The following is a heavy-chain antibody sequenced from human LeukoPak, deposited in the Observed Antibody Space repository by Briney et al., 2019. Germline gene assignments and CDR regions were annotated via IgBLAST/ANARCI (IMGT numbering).Heavy chain of an antibody. V-gene: IGHV1-69*01. J-gene: IGHJ4*02. Sequence: SVKVSCKASGGTFSSYAISWVRQAPGQGLEWMGGIIPIFGTANYAQKFQGRVTITADESTSTAYMELSSLRSEDTAVYYCARADSSGYYLSDYWGQETLVTVSS. CDR1: GGTFSSYA. D-gene: IGHD3-22*01. CDR3: ARADSSGYYLSDY. CDR2: IIPIFGTA.